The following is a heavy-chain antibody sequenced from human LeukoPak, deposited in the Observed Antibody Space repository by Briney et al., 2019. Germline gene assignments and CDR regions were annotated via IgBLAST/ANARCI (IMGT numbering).Heavy chain of an antibody. V-gene: IGHV3-23*01. J-gene: IGHJ4*02. D-gene: IGHD1-14*01. CDR2: ISGSGGST. Sequence: GGSLRLSCAASGFTFSSYAMSWVRQAPGKGLGWVSAISGSGGSTYYADSVKGRFTISRDNSKNTLYLQMNSLRAEDTAVYYCLGGITLYYFDYWGQGTLVTVSS. CDR3: LGGITLYYFDY. CDR1: GFTFSSYA.